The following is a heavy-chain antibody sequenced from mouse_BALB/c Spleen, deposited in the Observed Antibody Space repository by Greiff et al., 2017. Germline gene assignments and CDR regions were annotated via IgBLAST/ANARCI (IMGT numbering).Heavy chain of an antibody. D-gene: IGHD2-4*01. CDR1: GYTFTSYW. V-gene: IGHV1-5*01. J-gene: IGHJ3*01. CDR2: IYPGNSDT. Sequence: VQLQQSGTVLARPGASVKMSCKASGYTFTSYWMHWVKQRPGQGLEWIAAIYPGNSDTSYNQKFKGKAKLTAVTSTSTAYMELSSLTNEDSAVYFCTRNDYDDWFAYWGQGTLVTVSA. CDR3: TRNDYDDWFAY.